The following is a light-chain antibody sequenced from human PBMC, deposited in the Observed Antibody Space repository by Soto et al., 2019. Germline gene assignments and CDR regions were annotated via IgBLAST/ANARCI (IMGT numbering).Light chain of an antibody. CDR2: DVS. V-gene: IGLV2-14*01. CDR3: SSYTSSSRGV. CDR1: SSDVGGYNY. J-gene: IGLJ2*01. Sequence: QSALTQPASVSGSPGQSITISCTGTSSDVGGYNYVSWYQQHPGKAPKLMIYDVSNRPSGVSNRFSGSKSGNTASLTISGRQAEGEADYYCSSYTSSSRGVFGGGTKLTVL.